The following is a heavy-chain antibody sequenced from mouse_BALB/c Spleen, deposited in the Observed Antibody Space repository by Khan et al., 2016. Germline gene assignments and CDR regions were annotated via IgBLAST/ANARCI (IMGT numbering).Heavy chain of an antibody. CDR3: TRGYYYGRGY. CDR2: IHYSGST. V-gene: IGHV3-1*02. CDR1: GYSISSGYS. J-gene: IGHJ2*01. Sequence: EVQLQESGPDLVKPSQSLSLTCTVTGYSISSGYSWHWIRQFPGNKLEWMAYIHYSGSTNYNPSLKSRISITRDTFKNQFFLQLISVTTEDTATXNRTRGYYYGRGYWGQGTTLTVSS. D-gene: IGHD1-1*01.